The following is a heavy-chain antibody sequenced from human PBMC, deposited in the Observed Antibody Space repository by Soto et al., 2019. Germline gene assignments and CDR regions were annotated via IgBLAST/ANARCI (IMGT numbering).Heavy chain of an antibody. CDR2: ISSSSSYI. Sequence: GSLRVSCAASGFTFSSYSMNWVRQAPGKGLEWVSSISSSSSYIYYADSVKGRFTISRDNAKNSLYLQMNSLRAEDTAVYYCARVGGQLVPGFDYWGQGTLVTVSS. CDR1: GFTFSSYS. J-gene: IGHJ4*02. V-gene: IGHV3-21*01. D-gene: IGHD6-6*01. CDR3: ARVGGQLVPGFDY.